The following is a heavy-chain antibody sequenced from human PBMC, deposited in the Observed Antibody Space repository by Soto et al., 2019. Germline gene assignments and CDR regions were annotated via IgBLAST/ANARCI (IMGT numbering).Heavy chain of an antibody. CDR3: ARQKAVAGYYYYYYMDV. CDR2: IYYSGST. V-gene: IGHV4-59*01. J-gene: IGHJ6*03. D-gene: IGHD2-15*01. Sequence: SSETLSLTCTVSGGSISSYYWSWIRQPPGKGLEWIGYIYYSGSTNYNPSLKSRVTISVDTSKNQFSLKLSSVTAADTAVYYCARQKAVAGYYYYYYMDVWGKGTTVTVSS. CDR1: GGSISSYY.